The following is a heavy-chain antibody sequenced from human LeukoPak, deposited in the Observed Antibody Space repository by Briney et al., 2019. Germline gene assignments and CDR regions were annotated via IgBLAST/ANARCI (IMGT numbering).Heavy chain of an antibody. CDR3: ARQTGSGLFTLP. D-gene: IGHD3/OR15-3a*01. Sequence: PSETLSLTCTVSGVSISSSNSYWGWIRQPPGKGLEWIGSIYYTGNTYYNASRKSRVTISIDTSKNQISLRLTSVTATDTAMYYCARQTGSGLFTLPGGQGTLVTVSS. CDR1: GVSISSSNSY. CDR2: IYYTGNT. V-gene: IGHV4-39*01. J-gene: IGHJ4*02.